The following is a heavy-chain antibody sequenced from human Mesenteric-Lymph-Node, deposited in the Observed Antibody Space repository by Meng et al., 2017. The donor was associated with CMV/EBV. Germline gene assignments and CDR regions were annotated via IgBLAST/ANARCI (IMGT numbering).Heavy chain of an antibody. CDR3: ARSRGYFDSSPPSL. D-gene: IGHD3-22*01. CDR2: IYYSGST. V-gene: IGHV4-39*01. Sequence: SETLSLTCTVSGGSISSSSYYWGWIRQPPGKGLEWIGSIYYSGSTYYNPSLKSRVTISVDTSKNQFSLKLSSVTAADTAMYYCARSRGYFDSSPPSLWGQGTMVTVSS. CDR1: GGSISSSSYY. J-gene: IGHJ3*01.